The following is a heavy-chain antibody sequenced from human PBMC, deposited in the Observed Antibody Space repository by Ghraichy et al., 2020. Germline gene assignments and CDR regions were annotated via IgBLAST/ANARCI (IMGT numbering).Heavy chain of an antibody. Sequence: SVKVSCKASGGTFSSYAISWVRQAPGQGLEWMGRIIPILDIPNYAQKFQGRVTITADKSTSTAYMELSSLRSEDTAVYYCARVPRHSFGYDYFDYWGQGTLVTVSS. D-gene: IGHD5-18*01. CDR3: ARVPRHSFGYDYFDY. CDR2: IIPILDIP. V-gene: IGHV1-69*04. J-gene: IGHJ4*02. CDR1: GGTFSSYA.